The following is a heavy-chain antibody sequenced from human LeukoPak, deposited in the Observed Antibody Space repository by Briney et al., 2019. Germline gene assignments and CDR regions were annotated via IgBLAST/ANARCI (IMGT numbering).Heavy chain of an antibody. CDR2: IQSTTNGGTP. D-gene: IGHD1-14*01. J-gene: IGHJ4*02. CDR3: TSGVGTLDY. Sequence: GGSLRLSCAASGFTFINAWMTWVRQAPGKGLEWVGRIQSTTNGGTPDYATPVKGRFTISRDDSKNTLYQQMNSLKTEDTAVYYCTSGVGTLDYWGQGALVTVSS. CDR1: GFTFINAW. V-gene: IGHV3-15*01.